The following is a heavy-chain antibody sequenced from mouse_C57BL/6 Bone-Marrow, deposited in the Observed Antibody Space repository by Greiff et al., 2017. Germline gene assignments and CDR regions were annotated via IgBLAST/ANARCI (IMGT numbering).Heavy chain of an antibody. V-gene: IGHV1-18*01. D-gene: IGHD1-1*01. J-gene: IGHJ1*03. CDR1: GYTFTDYN. CDR3: ARDYYGSSYWYFDV. Sequence: EVQLQQSGPELVKPGASVKIPCKASGYTFTDYNMDWVKQSHGKSLEWIGDINPNNGGTSYNQKFKGKATLTVDKSSSTAYMELRSLTSEDTAVYYCARDYYGSSYWYFDVWGTGTTVTVSS. CDR2: INPNNGGT.